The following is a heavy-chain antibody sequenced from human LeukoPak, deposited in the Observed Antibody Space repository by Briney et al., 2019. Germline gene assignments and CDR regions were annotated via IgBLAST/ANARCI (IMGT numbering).Heavy chain of an antibody. CDR2: ISAYNGNT. CDR3: ASCLGTRLPASL. J-gene: IGHJ4*02. V-gene: IGHV1-18*01. Sequence: GASVKVSCKASGYTVTSYGISWVRRAPGQGLEWMGWISAYNGNTNYAQKLQGRVTMTTDTSTSTAYMELRSLRSDDTAVYYCASCLGTRLPASLWGQGTLVTVSS. D-gene: IGHD3-16*01. CDR1: GYTVTSYG.